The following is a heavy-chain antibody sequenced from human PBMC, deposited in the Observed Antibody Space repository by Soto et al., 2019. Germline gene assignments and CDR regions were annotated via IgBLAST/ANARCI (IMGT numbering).Heavy chain of an antibody. D-gene: IGHD6-19*01. CDR2: IRNKTYGGTT. Sequence: GGSLRLSCTTSNFTFGDYTMSWFRQAPGKGLEWVGFIRNKTYGGTTEYAASVKGRFTISRDDSKNIAYLQLNSLKTEDTAVYYCTRAVAGTFSPYYFDCWGQGALVTVSS. J-gene: IGHJ4*02. CDR3: TRAVAGTFSPYYFDC. V-gene: IGHV3-49*03. CDR1: NFTFGDYT.